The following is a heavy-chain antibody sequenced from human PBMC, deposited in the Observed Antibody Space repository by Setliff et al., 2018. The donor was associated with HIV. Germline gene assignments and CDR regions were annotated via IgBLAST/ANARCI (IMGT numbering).Heavy chain of an antibody. V-gene: IGHV1-2*06. CDR1: GYTFTGYY. Sequence: GASVKVSCKASGYTFTGYYMHWGRLAPGQGREWMGRINPNSGGTNYARKFQGRVTMTRDTSITTAYMELSRLRSDDTAVYYCARGDTPMVLWGDSFDYWGQGTLVTVSS. D-gene: IGHD5-18*01. CDR3: ARGDTPMVLWGDSFDY. CDR2: INPNSGGT. J-gene: IGHJ4*02.